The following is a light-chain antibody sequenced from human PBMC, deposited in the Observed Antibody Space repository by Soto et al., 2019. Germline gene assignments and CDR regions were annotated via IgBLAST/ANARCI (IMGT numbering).Light chain of an antibody. CDR3: TSYTSSSTSYV. CDR1: SSDVGGYNY. J-gene: IGLJ1*01. Sequence: QSALTQPASVSGSPGQSITISCTGTSSDVGGYNYVSWYQQHPGKAPKFMIYEVSNRPSGVSNRFSGSKSGNTASLTISGLQAEDEADYYCTSYTSSSTSYVFGTGTKVTVL. V-gene: IGLV2-14*01. CDR2: EVS.